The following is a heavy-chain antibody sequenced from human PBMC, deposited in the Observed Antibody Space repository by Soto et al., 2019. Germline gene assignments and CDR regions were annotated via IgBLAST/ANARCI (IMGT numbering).Heavy chain of an antibody. CDR1: VGSLRRYY. D-gene: IGHD4-17*01. J-gene: IGHJ4*02. V-gene: IGHV4-59*01. CDR3: ASVESDHYGRFDY. CDR2: MYYIGST. Sequence: AEALCLSCTFYVGSLRRYYWAWMRQPPGKGLEWIGHMYYIGSTIYNPSLKSRVTISVDTSKNQFALSLTSVTAADTAVYYCASVESDHYGRFDYWGQGTLVTVSS.